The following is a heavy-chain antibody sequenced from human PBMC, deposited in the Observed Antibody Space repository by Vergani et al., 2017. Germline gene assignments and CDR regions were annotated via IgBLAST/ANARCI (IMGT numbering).Heavy chain of an antibody. CDR1: GGSFSGYY. CDR2: INHSGST. V-gene: IGHV4-34*01. D-gene: IGHD6-19*01. J-gene: IGHJ4*02. Sequence: QVQLQQWGAGLLKPSETLSLTCAVYGGSFSGYYWSWIRQPPGKGLEWIGEINHSGSTNYNPSLKSRVTISVDTSKNQFSLKLSSVTAADTAVYYCARRYSSGCLGYWGQGTLVTVSS. CDR3: ARRYSSGCLGY.